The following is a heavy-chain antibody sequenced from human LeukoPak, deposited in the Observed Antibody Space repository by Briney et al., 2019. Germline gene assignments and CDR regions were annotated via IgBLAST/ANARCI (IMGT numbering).Heavy chain of an antibody. V-gene: IGHV3-23*01. J-gene: IGHJ4*02. CDR2: ISGSGGST. Sequence: QTGGSLRLSCAASGFTFSSYAMSWVRQAPGKGLEWVSAISGSGGSTYYADSVKGRFTISRDSSKNTLYLQMNSLRAEDTAVYYCARDYYDSSGYYAFGYWGQGTLVTVSS. D-gene: IGHD3-22*01. CDR1: GFTFSSYA. CDR3: ARDYYDSSGYYAFGY.